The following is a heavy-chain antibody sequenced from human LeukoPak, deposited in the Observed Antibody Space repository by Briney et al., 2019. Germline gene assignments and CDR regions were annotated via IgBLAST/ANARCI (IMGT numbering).Heavy chain of an antibody. CDR2: ISSSSIYI. V-gene: IGHV3-21*06. CDR1: GFTFSSYT. Sequence: GGPLRLSCAASGFTFSSYTMNWVRQAPGKGLEWVSSISSSSIYIYYADSVKGRFTISRDNAKNSLFLQMNSLRAEDTAVYYCARDTTIFGVVTLYYYYYMDVWGKGTTVTVSS. D-gene: IGHD3-3*01. J-gene: IGHJ6*03. CDR3: ARDTTIFGVVTLYYYYYMDV.